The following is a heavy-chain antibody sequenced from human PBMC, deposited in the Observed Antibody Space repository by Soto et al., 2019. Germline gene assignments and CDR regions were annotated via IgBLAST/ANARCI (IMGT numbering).Heavy chain of an antibody. CDR3: ARGGNCSSTSSNSFSP. J-gene: IGHJ5*02. Sequence: QVQLQQWGAGLLKPSETLSLTCAAYGGSFSGYYWSWIRQPPGKGLEWIGEINHSGSTNYNPSLKSRVTISVDPTKNQFSRKLISVTAADTAVYYGARGGNCSSTSSNSFSPWGQGTLVTVSS. CDR2: INHSGST. V-gene: IGHV4-34*01. CDR1: GGSFSGYY. D-gene: IGHD2-2*01.